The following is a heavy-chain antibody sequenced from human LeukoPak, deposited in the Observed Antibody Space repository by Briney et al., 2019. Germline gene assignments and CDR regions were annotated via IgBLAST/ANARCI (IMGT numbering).Heavy chain of an antibody. V-gene: IGHV3-48*03. Sequence: GGSLRLSCAASGFIFSSYEMNWVRQAPGKGLEWVSYISSSSSSTNYADSVKGRFTISRDNAKNSLYLQMNSLRAEDTAVYYCARGSYEWFHFPHWGQGTLVTVSS. CDR2: ISSSSSST. CDR1: GFIFSSYE. D-gene: IGHD3-3*01. J-gene: IGHJ1*01. CDR3: ARGSYEWFHFPH.